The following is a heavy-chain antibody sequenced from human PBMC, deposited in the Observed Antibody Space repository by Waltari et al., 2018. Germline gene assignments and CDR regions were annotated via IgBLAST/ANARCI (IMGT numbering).Heavy chain of an antibody. CDR3: GRSRGPFANEALFDY. V-gene: IGHV1-69*05. D-gene: IGHD3-10*01. CDR2: IIPIFGTA. J-gene: IGHJ4*02. CDR1: TFSSYA. Sequence: TFSSYAISWVRQAPGQGLEWMGGIIPIFGTANYAQKFPGRVTITTDESTSTAYMERSSLRSEDTAVYYCGRSRGPFANEALFDYWGQGTLVTVSS.